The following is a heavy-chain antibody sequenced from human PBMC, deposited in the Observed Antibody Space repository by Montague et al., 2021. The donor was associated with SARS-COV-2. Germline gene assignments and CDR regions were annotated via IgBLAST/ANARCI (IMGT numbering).Heavy chain of an antibody. J-gene: IGHJ3*02. CDR1: GGSISGGGYS. CDR2: VYYSGST. Sequence: TLSLTCTVSGGSISGGGYSWTCIRQHPGKGLEWIGYVYYSGSTFYNPSLKSRITISVDTSKNQFSLKLSSVTAADTAVYYCAREVGRIQLWLRGDDAFNIWGQGKLVTVSS. CDR3: AREVGRIQLWLRGDDAFNI. V-gene: IGHV4-31*03. D-gene: IGHD5-18*01.